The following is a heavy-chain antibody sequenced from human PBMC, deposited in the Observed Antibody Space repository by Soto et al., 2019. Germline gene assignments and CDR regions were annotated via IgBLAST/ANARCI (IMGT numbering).Heavy chain of an antibody. D-gene: IGHD2-2*01. CDR2: FYYSGST. CDR3: ARLGGYCSTSCYGYYGMDV. Sequence: SETLSLTCAVSGGSISSATYSWGWIRQPPGKVLEWIGTFYYSGSTHYNPSLESRVTISVDTSKNQFSLKVSSLTAADTAVYYCARLGGYCSTSCYGYYGMDVWGQGTTVT. V-gene: IGHV4-39*01. J-gene: IGHJ6*02. CDR1: GGSISSATYS.